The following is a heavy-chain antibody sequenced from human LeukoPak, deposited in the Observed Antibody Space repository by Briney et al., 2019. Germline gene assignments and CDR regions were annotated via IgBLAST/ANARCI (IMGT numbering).Heavy chain of an antibody. CDR3: ARDQSIPNLDAFDI. D-gene: IGHD1-14*01. V-gene: IGHV3-7*05. Sequence: PGGSLRLSCAASGFMFRSYWMTWVRQAPGKGLEWVANKKQDGSEKNYLDSVRGRFTISRDDARNSLYLQMNSPRVEDTAVYYCARDQSIPNLDAFDIWGQGTMVTVSS. CDR1: GFMFRSYW. CDR2: KKQDGSEK. J-gene: IGHJ3*02.